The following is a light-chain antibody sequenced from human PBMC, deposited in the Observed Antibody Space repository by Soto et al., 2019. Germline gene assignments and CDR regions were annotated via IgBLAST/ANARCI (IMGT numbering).Light chain of an antibody. J-gene: IGLJ2*01. CDR2: YDD. Sequence: QSVLTQPPSVSEAPRQRVTISCSGSSSNIGNNAVNWYQQLPGKAPKLLIYYDDLLPSGVSDRFSGSKSGTSASLAISGPQSEDEADYYCAAWDDSLKHVVFGGGTKLTVL. V-gene: IGLV1-36*01. CDR1: SSNIGNNA. CDR3: AAWDDSLKHVV.